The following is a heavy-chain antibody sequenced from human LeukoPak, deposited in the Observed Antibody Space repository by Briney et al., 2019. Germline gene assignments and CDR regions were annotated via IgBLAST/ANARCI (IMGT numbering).Heavy chain of an antibody. Sequence: GGSLRLSCAASGFTFSNYGMHWVRQAPGKGLEWVAVIWYDGSNKYYADSVKGRFTISRDNSKNTLYRQMNSLRSEDTAVYYCARDLVGAQYYFDYWGQGTLVTVSS. CDR1: GFTFSNYG. CDR3: ARDLVGAQYYFDY. D-gene: IGHD1-26*01. J-gene: IGHJ4*02. V-gene: IGHV3-33*01. CDR2: IWYDGSNK.